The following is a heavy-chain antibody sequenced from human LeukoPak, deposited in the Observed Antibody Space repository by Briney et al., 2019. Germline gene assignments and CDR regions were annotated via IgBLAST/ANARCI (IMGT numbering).Heavy chain of an antibody. CDR2: MNPNSGNT. Sequence: ASVKVSCKASGYTFTSYGISWVRQATGQGLEWMGWMNPNSGNTGSAQRFQGRVTMTRDTSISTAYMELSSLTSEDTAVYYCARGPLVRLPSSFDPWGQGTLVTVSS. CDR3: ARGPLVRLPSSFDP. V-gene: IGHV1-8*02. J-gene: IGHJ5*02. D-gene: IGHD3-16*02. CDR1: GYTFTSYG.